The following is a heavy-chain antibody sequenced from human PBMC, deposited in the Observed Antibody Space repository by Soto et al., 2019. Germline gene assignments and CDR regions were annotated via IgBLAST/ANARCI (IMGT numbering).Heavy chain of an antibody. CDR2: ISTSGRDT. V-gene: IGHV3-11*06. J-gene: IGHJ4*02. D-gene: IGHD3-22*01. CDR1: GFNFSDYY. CDR3: ARWLEVLTTSDS. Sequence: QMQLVESGGGLVKPGGSLRLSCAASGFNFSDYYMTWIRQAPGKGLEWISYISTSGRDTEYADSVKGRFLISRDNAKRSLYLQMNSLRVEDTAVYYCARWLEVLTTSDSWGQGTLVTVSS.